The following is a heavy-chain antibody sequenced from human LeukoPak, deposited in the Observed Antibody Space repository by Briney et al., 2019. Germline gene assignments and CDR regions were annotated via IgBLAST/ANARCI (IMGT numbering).Heavy chain of an antibody. V-gene: IGHV3-53*04. CDR1: GFTFSSNY. D-gene: IGHD5-18*01. Sequence: GGSLRLSCAASGFTFSSNYRIGVPHAPGKGLEWVSVIYSGGSTSYADSVKGRFTISRHNSKNTLYLQMNSLRAEDTAVYYCARRSVRMGTAMGAIDYWGREPWSPSPQ. J-gene: IGHJ4*02. CDR2: IYSGGST. CDR3: ARRSVRMGTAMGAIDY.